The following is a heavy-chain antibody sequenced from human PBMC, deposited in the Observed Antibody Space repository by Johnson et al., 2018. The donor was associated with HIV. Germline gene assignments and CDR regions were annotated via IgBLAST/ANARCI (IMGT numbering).Heavy chain of an antibody. CDR3: ARDLMGPIVVDTYAFDI. CDR1: GFTLSSYA. Sequence: QVQLVESGGGVVQPGRSLRLSCAASGFTLSSYAMHWVRQAPGKGLAWVEVISYDGSNKYYADSVKGRFTISRDNSKNTLYLQMNSLRAEDTAVYYCARDLMGPIVVDTYAFDIWGQGTMVTVSS. J-gene: IGHJ3*02. CDR2: ISYDGSNK. D-gene: IGHD2-2*01. V-gene: IGHV3-30*04.